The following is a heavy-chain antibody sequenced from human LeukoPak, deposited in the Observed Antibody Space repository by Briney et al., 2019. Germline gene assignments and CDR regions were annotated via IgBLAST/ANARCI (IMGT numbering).Heavy chain of an antibody. CDR1: GYTFTGYY. J-gene: IGHJ5*02. CDR2: INPNSGGT. V-gene: IGHV1-2*02. CDR3: ARPVDSSGWNWFDP. Sequence: ASVKVSCKASGYTFTGYYMHWVRQAPGQGLEWMGWINPNSGGTNYAQKFQGRVTMTRDTSISTAYMELSRLRSDDTAVYYCARPVDSSGWNWFDPWGQGTLVTVSS. D-gene: IGHD3-22*01.